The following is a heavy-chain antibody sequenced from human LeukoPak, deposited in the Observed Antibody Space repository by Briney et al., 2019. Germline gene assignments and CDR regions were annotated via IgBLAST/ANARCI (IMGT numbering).Heavy chain of an antibody. CDR2: IFTSGIA. CDR1: GGSIGIYY. Sequence: SETLSLTCTVSGGSIGIYYWNWIRQPAGKGLEWIGRIFTSGIANYNPSLKSRVTMSVDTSKNQFSLNLSSVTAADTAVYYCAREISGTYYNPLGYMDVWGKGSTVTVSS. D-gene: IGHD3-10*01. V-gene: IGHV4-4*07. J-gene: IGHJ6*03. CDR3: AREISGTYYNPLGYMDV.